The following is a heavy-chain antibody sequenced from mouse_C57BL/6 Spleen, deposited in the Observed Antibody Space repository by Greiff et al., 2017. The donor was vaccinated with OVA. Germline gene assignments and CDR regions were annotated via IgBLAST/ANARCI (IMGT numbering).Heavy chain of an antibody. CDR3: ARSGVYDGYYFDD. CDR2: IYPGDGDT. J-gene: IGHJ2*01. D-gene: IGHD2-3*01. CDR1: GYAFSSYW. V-gene: IGHV1-80*01. Sequence: QVHVKQSGAELVKPGASVKISCKASGYAFSSYWMNWVKQRPGKGLEWIGQIYPGDGDTNYNGKFKGKATLTADKSSSTAYMQLSSLTSEDSAVYCCARSGVYDGYYFDDWGQGTTLTVSS.